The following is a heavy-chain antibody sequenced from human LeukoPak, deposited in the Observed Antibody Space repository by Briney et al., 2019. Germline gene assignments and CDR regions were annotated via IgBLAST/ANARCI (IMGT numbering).Heavy chain of an antibody. CDR1: GYTFTNYY. Sequence: ASVKASCKASGYTFTNYYIHWVRQAPGQGLEWMGVIKPGGDSTSSARIFQGRVYMTSDTSTSTVYMELSGLRSDDTAVYYCARVRDGYNDAYDVWGQGTMVTVPS. CDR3: ARVRDGYNDAYDV. V-gene: IGHV1-46*01. J-gene: IGHJ3*01. D-gene: IGHD5-24*01. CDR2: IKPGGDST.